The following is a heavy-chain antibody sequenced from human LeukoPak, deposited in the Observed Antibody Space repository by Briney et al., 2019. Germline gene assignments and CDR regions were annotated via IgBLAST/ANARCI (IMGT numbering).Heavy chain of an antibody. Sequence: ASVKVSCKASGYTFTGYYMHWVRQAPGQGLEWMGWINPNSGGTNYAQKFQGRVTMTRDTSISTAYMELSRLRSDDTAVYYCARVPYDFWSGYNNWFDPWGQGTLVTVSS. V-gene: IGHV1-2*02. CDR2: INPNSGGT. CDR1: GYTFTGYY. J-gene: IGHJ5*02. CDR3: ARVPYDFWSGYNNWFDP. D-gene: IGHD3-3*01.